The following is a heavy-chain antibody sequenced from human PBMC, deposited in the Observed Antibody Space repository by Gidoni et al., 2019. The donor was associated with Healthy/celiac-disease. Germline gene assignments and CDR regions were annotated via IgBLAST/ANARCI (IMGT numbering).Heavy chain of an antibody. CDR3: AARGYSYGSFDY. Sequence: QLQLQESGPGLVKPSETLSLTCTVSGGSISSSSYYWGWIRQPPGKGLEWIGSIYYSGSTYYNPSLKSRVTISVDTSKNQFPLKLSSVTAADTAVYYCAARGYSYGSFDYWGQGTLVTVSS. J-gene: IGHJ4*02. CDR2: IYYSGST. CDR1: GGSISSSSYY. D-gene: IGHD5-18*01. V-gene: IGHV4-39*01.